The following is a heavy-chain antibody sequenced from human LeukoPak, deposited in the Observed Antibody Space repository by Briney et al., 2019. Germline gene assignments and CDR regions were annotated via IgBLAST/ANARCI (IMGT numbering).Heavy chain of an antibody. V-gene: IGHV1-46*01. CDR2: INPSGGRT. D-gene: IGHD1-26*01. Sequence: ASVKVSCKASGYTFTSYYMHWVRQAPGQGLEWMGIINPSGGRTSYAQKFQGRVTMTRDLSTSTDYMELSSLRSDDTAVYFCARDNSVGDYAWWFDPWGQGTLVTVSS. J-gene: IGHJ5*02. CDR3: ARDNSVGDYAWWFDP. CDR1: GYTFTSYY.